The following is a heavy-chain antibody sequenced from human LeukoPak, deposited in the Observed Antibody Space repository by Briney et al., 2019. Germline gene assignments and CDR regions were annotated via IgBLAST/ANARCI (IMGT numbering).Heavy chain of an antibody. V-gene: IGHV4-30-4*01. D-gene: IGHD6-13*01. CDR3: ARDYLVSGGENSSSGQLKDAFDI. Sequence: PSETLSLTCTVSGGSISSGDYYWSWIRQPPGKGLEWIGYIYYSGSTYYNPSLKSRVTISVDTSKNQFSLKLSSVTAADTAVYYCARDYLVSGGENSSSGQLKDAFDIWGQGTMVTVSS. J-gene: IGHJ3*02. CDR1: GGSISSGDYY. CDR2: IYYSGST.